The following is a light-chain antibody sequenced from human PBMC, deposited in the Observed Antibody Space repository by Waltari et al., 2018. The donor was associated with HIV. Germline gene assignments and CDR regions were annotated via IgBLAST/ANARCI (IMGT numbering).Light chain of an antibody. CDR1: SSDVGGYNY. J-gene: IGLJ3*02. V-gene: IGLV2-14*01. CDR2: EVS. Sequence: QSALTQPASVSGSPGQSITISCTGTSSDVGGYNYVPWYQQHPGKAPKLMIYEVSNRPSGVSNRFSGSKSGNTASLNISGLQAEDEADYYCSSYTSSSTPMVFGGGTKLTVL. CDR3: SSYTSSSTPMV.